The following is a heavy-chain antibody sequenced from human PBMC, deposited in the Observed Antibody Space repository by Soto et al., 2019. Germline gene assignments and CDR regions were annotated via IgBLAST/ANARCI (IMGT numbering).Heavy chain of an antibody. J-gene: IGHJ4*02. V-gene: IGHV4-31*03. Sequence: QVQLQESGPGLVKPSQTLSLTCTVSGGSIISGAYYWSWIRQRPGKGLEWIGYIYYSGSTHYNPSLNSRLFISVDTSKNQFSLNLSSVTAADTAVYYCAIEVSVVVAASNEYYFDYWGQGTLVTVSS. CDR2: IYYSGST. CDR1: GGSIISGAYY. CDR3: AIEVSVVVAASNEYYFDY. D-gene: IGHD2-15*01.